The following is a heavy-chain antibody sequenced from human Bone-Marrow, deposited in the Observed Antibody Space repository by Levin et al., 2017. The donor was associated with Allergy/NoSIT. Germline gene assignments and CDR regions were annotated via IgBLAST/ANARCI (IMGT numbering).Heavy chain of an antibody. J-gene: IGHJ5*02. D-gene: IGHD2-2*01. CDR3: SRAEGGCSRTSGKFDP. CDR2: IYHSGST. CDR1: GGSISSSNW. Sequence: SCAVSGGSISSSNWWTWVRQPPGKGPEWIGEIYHSGSTNYNPSLKSRVTISVDKSKNQFSLKLSSVTAADTAVYYCSRAEGGCSRTSGKFDPWGQGTLVTVSS. V-gene: IGHV4-4*02.